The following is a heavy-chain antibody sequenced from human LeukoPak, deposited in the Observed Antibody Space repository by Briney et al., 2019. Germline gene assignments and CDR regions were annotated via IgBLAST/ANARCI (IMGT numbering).Heavy chain of an antibody. V-gene: IGHV3-33*01. CDR2: IWYGGSKT. J-gene: IGHJ4*02. CDR3: ARVRVAAAGNAFDY. CDR1: GFTFSSCG. D-gene: IGHD6-13*01. Sequence: GGSLRLSCATSGFTFSSCGMHWVRQAPGKGLEWVAIIWYGGSKTYYADSVKGRFTISRDKSKNTLYLQMNSLRVEDTAVYYCARVRVAAAGNAFDYWGQGTMVTVSS.